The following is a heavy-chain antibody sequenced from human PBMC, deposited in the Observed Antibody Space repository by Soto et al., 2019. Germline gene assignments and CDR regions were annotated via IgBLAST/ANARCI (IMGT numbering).Heavy chain of an antibody. CDR3: ARGGSSSSRGYFDY. J-gene: IGHJ4*02. V-gene: IGHV1-69*01. D-gene: IGHD6-13*01. CDR1: GGTFSSYA. CDR2: NIPIFGTA. Sequence: QVQLVQSGAEVKKPGSSVKVSCKASGGTFSSYAISWVRQAPGQGLEWMGGNIPIFGTANYAQKCQGRVTITADESTSTAYMELSSLRSEDTAVYYCARGGSSSSRGYFDYWGKGTLVTVSS.